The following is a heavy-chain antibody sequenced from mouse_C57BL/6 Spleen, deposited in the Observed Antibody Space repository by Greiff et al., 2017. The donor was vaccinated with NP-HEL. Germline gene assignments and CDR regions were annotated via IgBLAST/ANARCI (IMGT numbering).Heavy chain of an antibody. CDR2: INPSTGGT. V-gene: IGHV1-42*01. Sequence: EVKLQESGPELVKPGASVKISCKASGYSFTGYYMNWVKQSPEKSLEWIGEINPSTGGTTYNQKFKAKATLTVDKSSSTAYMQLKSLTSEDSAVYYCASNNYGSSRPFDYWGQGTTLTVSS. D-gene: IGHD1-1*01. CDR3: ASNNYGSSRPFDY. CDR1: GYSFTGYY. J-gene: IGHJ2*01.